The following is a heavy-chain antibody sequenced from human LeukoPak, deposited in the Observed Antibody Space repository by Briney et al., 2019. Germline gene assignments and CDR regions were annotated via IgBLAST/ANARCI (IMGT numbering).Heavy chain of an antibody. D-gene: IGHD1/OR15-1a*01. Sequence: GGSLRLSCAASGFTFTAFGIHWVRQAPGKGLEWVAAISPDGHTEYYIDSVKGRFTISRDNSKNMIYLQMNSLRRGDSAVYFCAKINNDDDYWGQGTLVTVSS. CDR1: GFTFTAFG. V-gene: IGHV3-30*18. CDR3: AKINNDDDY. J-gene: IGHJ4*02. CDR2: ISPDGHTE.